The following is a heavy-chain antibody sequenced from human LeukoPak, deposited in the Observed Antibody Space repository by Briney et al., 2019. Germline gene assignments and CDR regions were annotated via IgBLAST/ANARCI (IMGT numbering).Heavy chain of an antibody. CDR3: ARDGGRVVVINYFDY. V-gene: IGHV3-7*01. CDR2: IKDDGSGK. J-gene: IGHJ4*02. CDR1: GFTFSNYW. D-gene: IGHD3-22*01. Sequence: GGSLRLSCAASGFTFSNYWMSWVRQAPGKGLEWVANIKDDGSGKYYVDSLRGRFTISRDNAKNSLYLQRNSLRAEDTAVYYCARDGGRVVVINYFDYWGQGTLVTVSS.